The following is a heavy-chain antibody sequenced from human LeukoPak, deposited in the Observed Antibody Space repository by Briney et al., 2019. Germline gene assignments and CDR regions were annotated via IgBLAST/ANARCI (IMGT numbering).Heavy chain of an antibody. Sequence: ASVKVSCKASGYTFTSNGINWVRQAPGQGLEWMGWISTYNGYANYAQKFQGRVIMTIDTSTSTAYMELRSLRSDDTAVYYCARQFGSSLNWFDPWGRGTLVTVSS. V-gene: IGHV1-18*01. CDR1: GYTFTSNG. CDR2: ISTYNGYA. D-gene: IGHD2-15*01. CDR3: ARQFGSSLNWFDP. J-gene: IGHJ5*02.